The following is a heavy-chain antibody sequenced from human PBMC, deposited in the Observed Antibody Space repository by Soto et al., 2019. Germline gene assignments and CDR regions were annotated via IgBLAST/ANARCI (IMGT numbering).Heavy chain of an antibody. J-gene: IGHJ4*02. V-gene: IGHV1-69*01. CDR3: ARGVAAAGTLYYFDY. CDR1: GGTFSSYA. Sequence: QVQLVQSGAEVKKPGSSVEVSCKASGGTFSSYAISWVRQAPGQGLEWMGGIIPIFGTANYAQKFQGRVTITADESTSTAYMELSSLRSEDTAVHYCARGVAAAGTLYYFDYWGQGTLVTVSS. CDR2: IIPIFGTA. D-gene: IGHD6-13*01.